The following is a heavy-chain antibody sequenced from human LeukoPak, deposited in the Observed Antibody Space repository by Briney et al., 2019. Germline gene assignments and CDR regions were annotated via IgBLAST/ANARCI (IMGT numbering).Heavy chain of an antibody. CDR3: ARERGGVWFGELSPFDY. D-gene: IGHD3-10*01. J-gene: IGHJ4*02. CDR2: IYYSGST. Sequence: SQTLSLTCTVSGGSISSGDYYWSWIRQPPGKGLEWIGYIYYSGSTYYNPSLKCRVTISVDTSKNQFSLKLSSVTAADTAVYYCARERGGVWFGELSPFDYWGQGTLVTVSS. CDR1: GGSISSGDYY. V-gene: IGHV4-30-4*01.